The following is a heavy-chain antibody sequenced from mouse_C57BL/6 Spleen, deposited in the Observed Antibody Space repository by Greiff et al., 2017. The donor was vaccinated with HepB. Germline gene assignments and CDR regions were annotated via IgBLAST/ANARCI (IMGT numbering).Heavy chain of an antibody. J-gene: IGHJ3*01. CDR3: TTLDGYYPWFAY. CDR1: GFNIKDYY. CDR2: IDPDDGDT. D-gene: IGHD2-3*01. V-gene: IGHV14-1*01. Sequence: EVHLVESGAELVRPGASVKLSCTASGFNIKDYYMHWVKQRPEQGLEWIGRIDPDDGDTEYAPKFQGKVTMTADTSSNTAYLQLSSLTSEDTAVYYCTTLDGYYPWFAYWGQGTLVTVSA.